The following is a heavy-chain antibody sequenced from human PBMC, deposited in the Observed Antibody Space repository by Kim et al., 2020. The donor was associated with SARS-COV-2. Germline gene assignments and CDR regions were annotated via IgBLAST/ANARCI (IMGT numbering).Heavy chain of an antibody. J-gene: IGHJ5*02. Sequence: YYADSVKGRFTSSRDNSKNTLYLQMNSLRAEDTAVYYCASQSLGYGWFDPWGQGTLVTVSS. CDR3: ASQSLGYGWFDP. V-gene: IGHV3-53*01. D-gene: IGHD1-1*01.